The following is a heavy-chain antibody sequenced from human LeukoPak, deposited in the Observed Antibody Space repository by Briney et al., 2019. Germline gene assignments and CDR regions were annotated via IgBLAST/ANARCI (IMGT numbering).Heavy chain of an antibody. CDR2: IYYSGST. J-gene: IGHJ6*02. D-gene: IGHD3-9*01. V-gene: IGHV4-59*08. CDR1: GAPISSYY. CDR3: ARHAVDILTGYYRRYGMDV. Sequence: SETLSLTGTVPGAPISSYYWSWIRQPPGKGLEGIGYIYYSGSTYYNPSLKSRVTISVDTSKNQFSLKLSSVTAADTAVYYCARHAVDILTGYYRRYGMDVWGQGTTVAVSS.